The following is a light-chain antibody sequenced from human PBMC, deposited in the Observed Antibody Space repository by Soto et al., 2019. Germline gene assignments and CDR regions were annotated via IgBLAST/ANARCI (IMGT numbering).Light chain of an antibody. CDR2: LNSDGSH. V-gene: IGLV4-69*01. CDR1: SGHSNYA. Sequence: QLVLTQSPSASASLGASVKLTCTPSSGHSNYAIAWHQQQSEKGPRYLMKLNSDGSHSKGDGIPDRFSGSSSGAERYLTISSLQSDDEADYYCQTWGSGIVVFGGGTKLTVL. J-gene: IGLJ2*01. CDR3: QTWGSGIVV.